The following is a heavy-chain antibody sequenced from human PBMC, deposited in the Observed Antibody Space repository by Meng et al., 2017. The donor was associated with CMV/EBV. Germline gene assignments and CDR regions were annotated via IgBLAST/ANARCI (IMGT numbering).Heavy chain of an antibody. CDR1: GYSFTSYW. D-gene: IGHD3-10*01. J-gene: IGHJ5*02. Sequence: CKGSGYSFTSYWVGWVRQMPGKGLEWMGIIYPGDSDTRYSPSFQGQVTISANKSISTAYLQWSSLKASDTAMYYCARRYGSGSYWFDPWGQGTLVTVSS. CDR2: IYPGDSDT. CDR3: ARRYGSGSYWFDP. V-gene: IGHV5-51*01.